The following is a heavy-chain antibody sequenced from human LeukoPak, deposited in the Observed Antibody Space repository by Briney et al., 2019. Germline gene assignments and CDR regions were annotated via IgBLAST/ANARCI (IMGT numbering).Heavy chain of an antibody. CDR1: GFTFNNYG. D-gene: IGHD1-26*01. Sequence: GGSLRLSCAASGFTFNNYGMSWVRQAPGKGLEWVSVIYSGGSTYYADSVKGRFTISRDNSKNTLYLQMNSLRAEDTAVYYCARVGVNTYWGQGTLVTVSS. CDR2: IYSGGST. J-gene: IGHJ4*02. CDR3: ARVGVNTY. V-gene: IGHV3-53*01.